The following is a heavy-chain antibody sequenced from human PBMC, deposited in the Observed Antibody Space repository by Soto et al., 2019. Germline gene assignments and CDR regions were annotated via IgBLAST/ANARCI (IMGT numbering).Heavy chain of an antibody. CDR3: ARDHPTNYDILTGYDY. Sequence: GASVKVSCKASGYTFTSYYMHWVRQAPGQGLEWTGIINPSGGSTSYAQKFQGRVTMTRDTSTSTVYMELSSLRSEDTSVYYCARDHPTNYDILTGYDYWGQGTLVTVSS. CDR1: GYTFTSYY. V-gene: IGHV1-46*01. D-gene: IGHD3-9*01. J-gene: IGHJ4*02. CDR2: INPSGGST.